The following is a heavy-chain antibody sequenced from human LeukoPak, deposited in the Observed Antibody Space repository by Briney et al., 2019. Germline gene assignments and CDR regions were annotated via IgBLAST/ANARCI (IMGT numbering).Heavy chain of an antibody. CDR3: AKRGVVIRVILVGFHKEANYFDS. D-gene: IGHD3-22*01. J-gene: IGHJ4*02. CDR2: ISDSGGRT. Sequence: GGSLRLSCAVSGITLSNYGMSWVGQAPGKGLEWVAGISDSGGRTNYADSVKGRFTISRDNHKNTLYLQMNSLRVEDTAVYFCAKRGVVIRVILVGFHKEANYFDSWGQGALVTVSS. V-gene: IGHV3-23*01. CDR1: GITLSNYG.